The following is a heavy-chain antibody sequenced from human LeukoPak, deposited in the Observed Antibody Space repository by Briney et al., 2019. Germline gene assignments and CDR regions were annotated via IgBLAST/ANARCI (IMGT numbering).Heavy chain of an antibody. D-gene: IGHD3-10*01. CDR1: GFTFSNYA. CDR3: AKGGSPFYYDC. J-gene: IGHJ4*02. Sequence: QPGGSLRLSCAASGFTFSNYAMTWVRQAPGKGLEWVTTISGGGGSGGTTYYADSVKGRFSISRDNSKNTLYLHMNTLRAEDTALYFCAKGGSPFYYDCWGQGTLVTVSS. V-gene: IGHV3-23*01. CDR2: ISGGGGSGGTT.